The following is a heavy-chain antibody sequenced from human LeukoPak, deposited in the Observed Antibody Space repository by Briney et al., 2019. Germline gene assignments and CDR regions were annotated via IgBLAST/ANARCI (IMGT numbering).Heavy chain of an antibody. V-gene: IGHV3-11*01. D-gene: IGHD3-10*01. J-gene: IGHJ3*02. CDR2: ISSSGSTI. Sequence: GGSLRLSCAASGFTFSDYYMSWIRQAPGKGLEWVSYISSSGSTIYYADSVKGRFTISRDNAKNSLYLQMNSLRAEDTAVYYCARDAALLWFGEFIDEAFDIWGQGTMVTVSS. CDR3: ARDAALLWFGEFIDEAFDI. CDR1: GFTFSDYY.